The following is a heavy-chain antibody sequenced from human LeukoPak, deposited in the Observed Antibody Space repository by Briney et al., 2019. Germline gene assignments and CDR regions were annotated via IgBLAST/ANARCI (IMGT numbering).Heavy chain of an antibody. V-gene: IGHV3-48*04. CDR2: ISSSSSTI. Sequence: PGGSLRLSCAASGFTFSSYSMNWVRQAPGKGLEWVSYISSSSSTIYYADSVKGRFTISRDNAKNSLYLQMNSLRAEDTAVYYCAKDKWLVFYWGQGTLVTVSS. CDR3: AKDKWLVFY. D-gene: IGHD6-19*01. CDR1: GFTFSSYS. J-gene: IGHJ4*02.